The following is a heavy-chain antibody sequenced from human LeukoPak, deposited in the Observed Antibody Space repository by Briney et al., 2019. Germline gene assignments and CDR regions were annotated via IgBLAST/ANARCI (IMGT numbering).Heavy chain of an antibody. J-gene: IGHJ4*02. V-gene: IGHV3-74*01. Sequence: GGSLRLSCSASGFTISSYWMHWVRQAPGKGLVWVARINPAGSVTNHADSVRGGFTISRDTATNTLYLEMNSLRAEDTAVYYCSRDFVGAEDYWGERALVTVSS. D-gene: IGHD3-16*01. CDR1: GFTISSYW. CDR3: SRDFVGAEDY. CDR2: INPAGSVT.